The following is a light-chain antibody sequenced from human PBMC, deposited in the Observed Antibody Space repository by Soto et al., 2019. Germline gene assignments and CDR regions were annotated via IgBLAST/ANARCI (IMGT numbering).Light chain of an antibody. Sequence: DIQMTQSPSSLSASVGDRVTITCRASQSITGYLNWYQQKPGKAPKLLIYAASSLQSGVPSRFSGSGSGTDFTLTSSSLQRDDFATYFCQQSLGIPYTFGQGTRLETK. CDR1: QSITGY. CDR2: AAS. J-gene: IGKJ2*01. V-gene: IGKV1-39*01. CDR3: QQSLGIPYT.